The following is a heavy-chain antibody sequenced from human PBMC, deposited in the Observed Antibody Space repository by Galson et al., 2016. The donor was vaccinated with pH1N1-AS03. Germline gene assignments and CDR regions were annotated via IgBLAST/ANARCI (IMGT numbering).Heavy chain of an antibody. CDR2: MNPNSGNR. V-gene: IGHV1-8*01. Sequence: SVKVSCKASGYNFTSYDINWVRQAAGQGLGWMGWMNPNSGNRGYAQKFQGRVTMTRETSISTAYMELSSLAFEDTAVYYCARDEDPPYGDHVTDWGQGTLVFVSS. CDR3: ARDEDPPYGDHVTD. J-gene: IGHJ4*02. CDR1: GYNFTSYD. D-gene: IGHD4-17*01.